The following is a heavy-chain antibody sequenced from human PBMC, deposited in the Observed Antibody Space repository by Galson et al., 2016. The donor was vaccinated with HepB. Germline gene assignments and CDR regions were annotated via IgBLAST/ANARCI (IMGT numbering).Heavy chain of an antibody. V-gene: IGHV3-23*01. CDR2: ISDSGTGT. J-gene: IGHJ4*02. CDR1: GFTSSHYA. Sequence: SLRLSCAASGFTSSHYAMIWVRQAPGKGLEWVSGISDSGTGTWYADSVKGRFTISRDNSRNTVHLQMNNVRVEATDVDYWARNKEVGLRTEWVYWCQGTLVTVSS. CDR3: ARNKEVGLRTEWVY. D-gene: IGHD1-26*01.